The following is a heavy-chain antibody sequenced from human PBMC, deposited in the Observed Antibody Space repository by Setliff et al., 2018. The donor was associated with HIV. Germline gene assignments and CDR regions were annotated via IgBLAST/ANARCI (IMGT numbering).Heavy chain of an antibody. J-gene: IGHJ5*02. Sequence: TLPLTCSVSGASVSSSPYYWAWIRQPPGKGLEWIATISYSGSTHYNLALMSRVTISMDTSRNQFSVKLSSVTAADTAIYYCATLNFPLNWFDPWGQGTPVTVSS. CDR1: GASVSSSPYY. CDR2: ISYSGST. V-gene: IGHV4-39*01. CDR3: ATLNFPLNWFDP.